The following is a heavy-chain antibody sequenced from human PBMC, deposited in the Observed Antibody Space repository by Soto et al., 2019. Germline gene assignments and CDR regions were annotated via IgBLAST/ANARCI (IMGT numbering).Heavy chain of an antibody. D-gene: IGHD2-2*01. J-gene: IGHJ4*02. CDR1: GFTFSNYA. Sequence: EVQLLESGGGLVQPGGSLRLSCAVSGFTFSNYARSWVRQAPGKGLEWVSGLSGSGGSTYYADAVKGRFTISRDNSKNPLYLQMNSLRAEDTAVYYWAKDRGGCSSTSCPPRLFDYWGQGNLVTVSS. V-gene: IGHV3-23*01. CDR2: LSGSGGST. CDR3: AKDRGGCSSTSCPPRLFDY.